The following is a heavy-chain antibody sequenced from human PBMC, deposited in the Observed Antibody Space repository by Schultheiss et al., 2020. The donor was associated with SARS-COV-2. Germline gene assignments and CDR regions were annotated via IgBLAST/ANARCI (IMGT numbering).Heavy chain of an antibody. CDR1: GGSISSYY. Sequence: SETLSLTCTVSGGSISSYYWSWIRQPPGKGLEWIGYIYYSGSTYYNPSLKSRVTMSVDTSKNQFSLKLSSVTAADTAVYYCARGGMTTPKGRPFDYWGQGTLVTVSS. D-gene: IGHD4-11*01. CDR3: ARGGMTTPKGRPFDY. V-gene: IGHV4-59*12. J-gene: IGHJ4*02. CDR2: IYYSGST.